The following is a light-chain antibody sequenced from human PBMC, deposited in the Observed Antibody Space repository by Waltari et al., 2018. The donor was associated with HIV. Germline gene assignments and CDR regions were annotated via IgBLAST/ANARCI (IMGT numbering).Light chain of an antibody. CDR1: HIGSKV. CDR3: QVWDNSSDHPGV. CDR2: DDS. V-gene: IGLV3-21*02. Sequence: YVLTQPPSVSVAPGQTARISCGADHIGSKVVPWYQQKPGQAPVLVIYDDSDRASGIPDRFSGSNSDNTATLTISRVEDGDEADYYCQVWDNSSDHPGVFGTGTEVTVL. J-gene: IGLJ1*01.